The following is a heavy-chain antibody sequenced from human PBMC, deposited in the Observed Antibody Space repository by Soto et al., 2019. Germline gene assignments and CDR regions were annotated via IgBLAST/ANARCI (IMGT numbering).Heavy chain of an antibody. J-gene: IGHJ5*02. CDR3: ARDPGSGSGWFDP. V-gene: IGHV3-30-3*01. D-gene: IGHD6-19*01. Sequence: LRLSCAASGFTFSSYAMHWVRQAPGKGLEWVAAISYDGSNEYYPDSVKGRLTISRDNSKSTLYLQINSLRSEDMGVYYCARDPGSGSGWFDPWGQGTLVTVSS. CDR2: ISYDGSNE. CDR1: GFTFSSYA.